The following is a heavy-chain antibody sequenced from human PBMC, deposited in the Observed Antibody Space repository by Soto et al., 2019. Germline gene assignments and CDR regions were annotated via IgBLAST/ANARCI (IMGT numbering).Heavy chain of an antibody. CDR3: ARHGRIAAAGKHYYFDY. CDR1: GGSISSSSYY. Sequence: PSQTLSLTCTVSGGSISSSSYYRGCIRQPPGKGLEWIGSIYYSGSTYYNPSLKSRVTISVDTSKNQFSLKLSSVTAADTAVYYCARHGRIAAAGKHYYFDYWGQGTLVTVSS. D-gene: IGHD6-13*01. V-gene: IGHV4-39*01. CDR2: IYYSGST. J-gene: IGHJ4*02.